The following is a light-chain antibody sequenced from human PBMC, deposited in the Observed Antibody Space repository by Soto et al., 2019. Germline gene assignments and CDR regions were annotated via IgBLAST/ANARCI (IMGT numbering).Light chain of an antibody. CDR1: SSDVGSYNL. CDR3: CSYAGSSTQV. Sequence: QSALTQPASVSGSPGQSITISCTGTSSDVGSYNLVSWYQQHPGKAPKLMIYEVSKRPSGVSNRFSGSKSGNTASLTIAGLQAEVEADYYCCSYAGSSTQVFGGGTKVTVL. CDR2: EVS. J-gene: IGLJ3*02. V-gene: IGLV2-23*02.